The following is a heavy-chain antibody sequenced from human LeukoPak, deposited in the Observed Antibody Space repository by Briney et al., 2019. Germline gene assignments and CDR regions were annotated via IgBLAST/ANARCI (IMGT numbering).Heavy chain of an antibody. D-gene: IGHD3-10*01. J-gene: IGHJ4*02. CDR2: IIPILGIA. CDR3: ASVYYGSGSYYQNFDY. CDR1: GGTFSSYA. V-gene: IGHV1-69*04. Sequence: SVKVSCKASGGTFSSYAISWVRQAPGQGLEWMGRIIPILGIANYAQKFQGRVTITADKSTSTAYMELSSLRSEDTAVYYCASVYYGSGSYYQNFDYWGQGTLVTVSS.